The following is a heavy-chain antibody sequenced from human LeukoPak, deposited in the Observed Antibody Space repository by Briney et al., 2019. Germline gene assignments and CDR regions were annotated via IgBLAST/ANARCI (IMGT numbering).Heavy chain of an antibody. CDR2: INPSSGGT. V-gene: IGHV1-46*01. CDR3: ARAAANLAGVYYHYAMDV. Sequence: ASVKVSCKASGYTFTTYYIHWVRQAPGQGLEWVGIINPSSGGTSNAEKFQGRVTMTRDTSTSTVYMELSSLRSEDTAVYYCARAAANLAGVYYHYAMDVWGQGTTVTVSS. CDR1: GYTFTTYY. J-gene: IGHJ6*02. D-gene: IGHD6-13*01.